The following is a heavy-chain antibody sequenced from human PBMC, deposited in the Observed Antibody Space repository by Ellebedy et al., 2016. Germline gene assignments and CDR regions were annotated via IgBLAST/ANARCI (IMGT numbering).Heavy chain of an antibody. V-gene: IGHV3-73*01. CDR2: IRSKANSYAT. CDR3: AREEWAYSSSRYHPQDY. CDR1: GFTFSGSA. D-gene: IGHD6-13*01. Sequence: GESLKISCAASGFTFSGSAMHWVRQASGKGLEWVGRIRSKANSYATAYAASVKGRFTISRDDSKNTAYLQMNSLKTEDTTVYYCAREEWAYSSSRYHPQDYWGQGTLVTISS. J-gene: IGHJ4*02.